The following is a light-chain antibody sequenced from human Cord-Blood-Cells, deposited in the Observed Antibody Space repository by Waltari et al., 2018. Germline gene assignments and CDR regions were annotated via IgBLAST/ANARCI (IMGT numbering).Light chain of an antibody. CDR1: KLGDKY. V-gene: IGLV3-1*01. CDR3: QAWDSSTWV. Sequence: SYELTQPPSVSVSPGQTASIPCSGDKLGDKYVCWYQQKPGQSPVLVIYQDSKRPSGIPERFSGSNSESTATLTISGTQAMDEADYYCQAWDSSTWVFGGGTKLTVL. J-gene: IGLJ3*02. CDR2: QDS.